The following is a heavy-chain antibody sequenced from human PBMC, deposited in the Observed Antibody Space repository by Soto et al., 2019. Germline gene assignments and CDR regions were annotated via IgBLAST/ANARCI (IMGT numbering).Heavy chain of an antibody. CDR3: ARDGLPYYYYGMDV. V-gene: IGHV1-2*02. J-gene: IGHJ6*02. CDR1: GYTFGGYY. CDR2: INPNIGGT. Sequence: ASVKVSCKASGYTFGGYYMHWVRQAPGQGLEWMGWINPNIGGTNYAQKFQGRVTMTRDTSINTAYMELSRLRSDDTAVYYCARDGLPYYYYGMDVWGQGTTVTVSS. D-gene: IGHD4-17*01.